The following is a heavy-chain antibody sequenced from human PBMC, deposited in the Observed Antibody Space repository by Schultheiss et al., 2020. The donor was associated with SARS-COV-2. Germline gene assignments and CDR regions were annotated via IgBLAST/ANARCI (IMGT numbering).Heavy chain of an antibody. J-gene: IGHJ4*02. Sequence: GESLKISCAASGFTFSSYGMHWVRQAPGKGLEWVAVIWYDGSNKYYADSVKGRFTISRDNSKNTLYLQMNSLSAEDTAVYYCVRDHDVWSGHEYWGQGTLVTVSS. D-gene: IGHD3-3*01. CDR2: IWYDGSNK. CDR3: VRDHDVWSGHEY. V-gene: IGHV3-33*08. CDR1: GFTFSSYG.